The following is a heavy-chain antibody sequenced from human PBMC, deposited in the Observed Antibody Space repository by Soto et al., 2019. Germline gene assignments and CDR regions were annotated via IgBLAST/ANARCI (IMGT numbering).Heavy chain of an antibody. V-gene: IGHV4-34*01. D-gene: IGHD2-2*01. CDR1: GGSFSGYY. CDR2: INHSGGT. Sequence: QVQLQQWGAGLLKPSETLSLTCAVYGGSFSGYYWSWIRQPPGKGLEWIGEINHSGGTNYNPSLKSRVTISVDTSKNQCSLKLSSVTAADTAVDYCARATEKGYCSSTSCHDDYWGQGTLVTVSS. J-gene: IGHJ4*02. CDR3: ARATEKGYCSSTSCHDDY.